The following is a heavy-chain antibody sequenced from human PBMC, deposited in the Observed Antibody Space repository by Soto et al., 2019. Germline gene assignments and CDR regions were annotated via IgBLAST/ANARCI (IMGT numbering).Heavy chain of an antibody. D-gene: IGHD2-21*01. Sequence: QLQLAQSGAEVRKTGSSVEISCKASGYNFTYRYLHWVRQAPGQALEWMGWITPCNGNTKYAHTFTARDTLPRDGSRSTAYMELGVLLSADIVICYGVGNFAACGVEVWGQGTPVSVSS. CDR3: VGNFAACGVEV. V-gene: IGHV1-45*02. J-gene: IGHJ4*02. CDR1: GYNFTYRY. CDR2: ITPCNGNT.